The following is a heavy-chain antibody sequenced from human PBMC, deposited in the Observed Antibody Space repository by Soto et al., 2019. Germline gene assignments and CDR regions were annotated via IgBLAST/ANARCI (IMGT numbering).Heavy chain of an antibody. Sequence: GASVKVSCXASGYTFTSYGISWVRQAPGQGLEWMGWISAYNGNTNYAQKLQGRVTMTTDTSTSTAYMELRSLRSDDTAVYYCARGYYDILTGLGWFDPWGQGTLVTVSS. CDR1: GYTFTSYG. V-gene: IGHV1-18*01. CDR3: ARGYYDILTGLGWFDP. CDR2: ISAYNGNT. D-gene: IGHD3-9*01. J-gene: IGHJ5*02.